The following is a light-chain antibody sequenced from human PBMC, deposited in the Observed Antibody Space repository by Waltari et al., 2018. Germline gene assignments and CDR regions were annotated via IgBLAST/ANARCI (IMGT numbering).Light chain of an antibody. CDR2: SVS. CDR3: QQTASSPPLT. J-gene: IGKJ1*01. V-gene: IGKV1-39*01. CDR1: PTINKY. Sequence: EIRMTQSPLSLSASVGDRVVITCRASPTINKYLNWYHKKSGQAPRLLISSVSKLQRGVPTRFSGIGLDSEFTFTITNVQFEDSATYFCQQTASSPPLTFGQGTKVEIK.